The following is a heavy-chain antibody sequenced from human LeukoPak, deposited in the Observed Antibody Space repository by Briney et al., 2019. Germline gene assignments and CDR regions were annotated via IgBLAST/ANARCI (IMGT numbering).Heavy chain of an antibody. CDR1: GGSISSYY. CDR3: AREMTTVTYYYYYYMDV. Sequence: SETLSLTCTVSGGSISSYYWSWIRQPAGKGLEWIGRIYTSGSTNYNPSLKSRVTMSVDTFKNQFSLKLSSVTAADTAVYYCAREMTTVTYYYYYYMDVWGKGTTVTVSS. V-gene: IGHV4-4*07. CDR2: IYTSGST. J-gene: IGHJ6*03. D-gene: IGHD4-11*01.